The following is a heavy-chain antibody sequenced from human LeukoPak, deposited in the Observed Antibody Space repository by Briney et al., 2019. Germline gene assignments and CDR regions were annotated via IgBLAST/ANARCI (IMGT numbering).Heavy chain of an antibody. D-gene: IGHD6-13*01. CDR1: GFTFNSYA. CDR2: ISYDGSNK. V-gene: IGHV3-30-3*01. Sequence: GGSLRLSCAASGFTFNSYAMHWVRQAPGRGLEWVAVISYDGSNKYYADSVKGRFTISRDNSKNTLYLQMNSLRAEDTAVYYCASGYSSSWYYMDVWGKGTTVTVSS. J-gene: IGHJ6*03. CDR3: ASGYSSSWYYMDV.